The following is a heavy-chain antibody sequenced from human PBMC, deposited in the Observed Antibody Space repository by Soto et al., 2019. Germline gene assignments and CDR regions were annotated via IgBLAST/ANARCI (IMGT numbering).Heavy chain of an antibody. J-gene: IGHJ5*02. D-gene: IGHD3-3*01. Sequence: SQTMSLTCIVSASTLTSYYWTWIRQPDGKRREWLRRIHSSGTTKNNPSHQSRVTMSLDTSNNQCSLRLTSVTAADTAVYYCARGQRFSDWFDPWGQGTLVTVPS. CDR3: ARGQRFSDWFDP. V-gene: IGHV4-4*07. CDR2: IHSSGTT. CDR1: ASTLTSYY.